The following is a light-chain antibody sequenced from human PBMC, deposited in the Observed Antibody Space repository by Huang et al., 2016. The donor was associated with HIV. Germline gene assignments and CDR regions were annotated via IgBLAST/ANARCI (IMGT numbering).Light chain of an antibody. V-gene: IGKV1-27*01. CDR2: AAS. CDR1: QAIKNY. Sequence: DIQMTQYPSSLSASVGDRVTITCRASQAIKNYLAWYQQKAGQGPKLLIYAASSLQSGVPSRVSGSGSGTDFTLSITSLQPEDVAIYYCQKYDSVPRTFGQGTKVDIK. J-gene: IGKJ1*01. CDR3: QKYDSVPRT.